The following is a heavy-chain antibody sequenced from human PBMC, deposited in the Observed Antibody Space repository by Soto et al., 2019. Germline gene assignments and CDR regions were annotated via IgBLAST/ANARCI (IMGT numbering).Heavy chain of an antibody. CDR1: VYTLMSYP. J-gene: IGHJ4*02. CDR2: INAGDDIT. V-gene: IGHV1-3*01. D-gene: IGHD3-22*01. Sequence: ASVKVSSKDSVYTLMSYPLQWVRQEHGQRPEWMGWINAGDDITQFSQKFQGRLTFTRDTSASTGYMELRSLRAEDTAVYYCARDYYKYYDSSGYYRSPAYWGQGTLVTVSS. CDR3: ARDYYKYYDSSGYYRSPAY.